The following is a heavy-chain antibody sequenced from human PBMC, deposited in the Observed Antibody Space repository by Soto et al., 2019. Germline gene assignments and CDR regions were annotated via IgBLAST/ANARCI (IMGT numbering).Heavy chain of an antibody. D-gene: IGHD3-9*01. CDR3: ASHTYYDILTGYFDAFDI. CDR2: MNPNSGNT. J-gene: IGHJ3*02. V-gene: IGHV1-8*01. Sequence: ASVKVSCKASGYTFTSYDIYWVRQATGQGLEWMGWMNPNSGNTGYAQKFQGRVTMTRNTSISTAYMELSSLRSEDTAVYYCASHTYYDILTGYFDAFDIWGQGTMVTVSS. CDR1: GYTFTSYD.